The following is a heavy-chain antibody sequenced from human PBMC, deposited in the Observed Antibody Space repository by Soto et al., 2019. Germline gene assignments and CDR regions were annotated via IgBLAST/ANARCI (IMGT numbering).Heavy chain of an antibody. Sequence: PGGSLGLSCAASGFTFISYSMSWVRQAPGKGLEWVSHITASGGTTYYADSVKGRFTISRDNSINTLYLQMNSLRTEDTAVYYCAHPRGYGVFDAYDFWGQGAMVTVSS. J-gene: IGHJ3*01. V-gene: IGHV3-23*01. CDR2: ITASGGTT. D-gene: IGHD4-17*01. CDR1: GFTFISYS. CDR3: AHPRGYGVFDAYDF.